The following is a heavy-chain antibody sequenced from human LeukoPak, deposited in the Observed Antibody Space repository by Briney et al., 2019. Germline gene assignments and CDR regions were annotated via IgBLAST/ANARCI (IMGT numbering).Heavy chain of an antibody. CDR3: AREEYSSSSPFDY. J-gene: IGHJ4*02. Sequence: ASVKVSCKASGYTFTSYAMHWVRQAPGQRLEWMGWINAGNGNTKYSQEFQGRVTITRDKSTSTAYMELSSLRSEDTAVYYCAREEYSSSSPFDYWGQGTLVTVSS. CDR2: INAGNGNT. V-gene: IGHV1-3*03. D-gene: IGHD6-6*01. CDR1: GYTFTSYA.